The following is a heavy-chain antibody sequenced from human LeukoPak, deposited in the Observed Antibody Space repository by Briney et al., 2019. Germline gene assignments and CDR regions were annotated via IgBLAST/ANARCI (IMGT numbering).Heavy chain of an antibody. D-gene: IGHD3-22*01. J-gene: IGHJ4*02. V-gene: IGHV3-30*04. Sequence: PGGSLRLSCAASGFTFSSYVMHWVRQAPGKGLEWVAIISYDGSNEYYADSVKGRFTISRDNSKNTLYLQMNSLRAEDTAVYYCAKDGSGYYYFDYWGQGTLVTVSS. CDR2: ISYDGSNE. CDR3: AKDGSGYYYFDY. CDR1: GFTFSSYV.